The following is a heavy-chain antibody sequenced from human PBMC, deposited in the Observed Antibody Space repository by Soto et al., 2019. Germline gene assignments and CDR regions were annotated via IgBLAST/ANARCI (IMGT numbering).Heavy chain of an antibody. CDR1: GYTLTELS. CDR2: FDPEDGET. D-gene: IGHD4-17*01. J-gene: IGHJ4*02. CDR3: ATDLANGDYAQQTDY. Sequence: ASVKVSCKVSGYTLTELSMHWVRQAPGKGLEWMGGFDPEDGETIYAQKFQGRVTMTEDTSTDTAYMELSSLRSEDTAVYYCATDLANGDYAQQTDYCRQRTLVPVSS. V-gene: IGHV1-24*01.